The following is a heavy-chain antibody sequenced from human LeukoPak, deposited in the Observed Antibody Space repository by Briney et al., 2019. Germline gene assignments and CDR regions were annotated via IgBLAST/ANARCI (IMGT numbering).Heavy chain of an antibody. CDR3: TRDQTPYY. Sequence: GGSLRLSCAASGFSFSDYWMSWVRQAPGKGLEWVGFIASETYGGTAEYAASVKGRFTISRDDSKSIAYLQMNSLKTEDTAVYYCTRDQTPYYWGQGTLVTVSS. CDR2: IASETYGGTA. J-gene: IGHJ4*02. CDR1: GFSFSDYW. V-gene: IGHV3-49*04.